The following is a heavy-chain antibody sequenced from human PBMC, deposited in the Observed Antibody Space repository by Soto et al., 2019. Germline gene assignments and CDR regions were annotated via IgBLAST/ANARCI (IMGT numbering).Heavy chain of an antibody. CDR1: GGTFSSYA. CDR2: IIPIFGTA. Sequence: QVQLVQSGAEVKKPGSSVKVSCKASGGTFSSYAISWVRQAPGQGLEWMGWIIPIFGTANYAQKFQGRVTITADNSTSTAYMELSSLRSEDTAVYYCERDMVQAVFMVYYYYGMDVWGQGTTVTVSS. V-gene: IGHV1-69*06. J-gene: IGHJ6*02. D-gene: IGHD2-8*01. CDR3: ERDMVQAVFMVYYYYGMDV.